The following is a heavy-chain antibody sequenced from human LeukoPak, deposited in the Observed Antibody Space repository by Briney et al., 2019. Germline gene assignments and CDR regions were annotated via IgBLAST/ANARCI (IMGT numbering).Heavy chain of an antibody. CDR3: ARASRAFLFDY. CDR2: ISSNGGTT. V-gene: IGHV3-64*01. Sequence: PGGSLRLSCAASGFTFSSYAMHWVGQAPGKGLEYVSAISSNGGTTYYANSVKGRFTISRDNSKNMLYLQMGSLRAEDMAVYYCARASRAFLFDYWGQGTLVTVSS. J-gene: IGHJ4*02. CDR1: GFTFSSYA. D-gene: IGHD2/OR15-2a*01.